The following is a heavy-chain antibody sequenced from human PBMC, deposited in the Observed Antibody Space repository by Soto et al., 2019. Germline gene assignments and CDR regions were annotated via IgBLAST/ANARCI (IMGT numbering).Heavy chain of an antibody. Sequence: SETLSLTCTVSGGSISSSSYYWGWIRQPPGKGLEWIGSIYYSGSTYYNPSLKSRVTISVDTSKNQFSLKLSSVTAADTAVYYCARHGDSGWYHPTFDYWGQGTLVTVSS. CDR2: IYYSGST. D-gene: IGHD6-19*01. CDR3: ARHGDSGWYHPTFDY. CDR1: GGSISSSSYY. J-gene: IGHJ4*02. V-gene: IGHV4-39*01.